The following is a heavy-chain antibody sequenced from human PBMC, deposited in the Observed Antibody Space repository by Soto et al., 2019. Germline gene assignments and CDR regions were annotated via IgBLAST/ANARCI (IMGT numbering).Heavy chain of an antibody. CDR1: GGSVSSGNYY. CDR2: FYYTGDT. CDR3: ARSMYYSDGSNYSPFDY. D-gene: IGHD3-22*01. V-gene: IGHV4-61*01. J-gene: IGHJ4*02. Sequence: PSETLSLTCTVSGGSVSSGNYYWSWIRQPPGKGLEWIGYFYYTGDTNYNPSLKSRVTISIDASKNQFSLRLSSVTAADTAVYYCARSMYYSDGSNYSPFDYWGQGTLVTVS.